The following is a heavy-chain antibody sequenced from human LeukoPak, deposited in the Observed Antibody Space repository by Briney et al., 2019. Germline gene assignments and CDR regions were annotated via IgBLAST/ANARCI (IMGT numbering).Heavy chain of an antibody. CDR3: AREQLPASGCSSTSCYSPDY. CDR2: ISASRGIT. J-gene: IGHJ4*02. CDR1: GFTFSTFW. V-gene: IGHV3-23*01. Sequence: SGGSLRLSCAASGFTFSTFWMSWVRQAPGKGLEWLSYISASRGITYYADSVKGRFTISRDNSKNTLYLQMDSLRAEDTAVYYCAREQLPASGCSSTSCYSPDYWGQGTLVTVSS. D-gene: IGHD2-2*02.